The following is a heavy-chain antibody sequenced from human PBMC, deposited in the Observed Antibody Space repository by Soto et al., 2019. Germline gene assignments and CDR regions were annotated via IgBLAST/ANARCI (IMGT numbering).Heavy chain of an antibody. Sequence: PSETLSLTCTVSGGSISSSSYYWGWIRQPPGKGLEWIGSIYYSGSTYYNPSLKSRVTIPVDTSKNQFSLKLSSVTAADTAVYYCASQPATREPYYYYYLDVWGKGTTVTVSS. CDR2: IYYSGST. J-gene: IGHJ6*03. CDR3: ASQPATREPYYYYYLDV. CDR1: GGSISSSSYY. V-gene: IGHV4-39*01.